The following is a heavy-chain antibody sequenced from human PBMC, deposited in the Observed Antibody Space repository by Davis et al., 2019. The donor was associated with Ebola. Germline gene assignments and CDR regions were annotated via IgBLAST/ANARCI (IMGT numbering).Heavy chain of an antibody. V-gene: IGHV3-21*01. CDR2: ISSSSSYI. CDR3: ARDWTAGTNYYYGMDV. D-gene: IGHD6-13*01. CDR1: GFTFSSYS. J-gene: IGHJ6*02. Sequence: PGGSLRLSCAASGFTFSSYSMNWVRQAPGKGLEWVSSISSSSSYIYYADSVKGRFTISRDNAKNSLYLQMNSLRAEDTAVYYCARDWTAGTNYYYGMDVWGQGTTVTVSS.